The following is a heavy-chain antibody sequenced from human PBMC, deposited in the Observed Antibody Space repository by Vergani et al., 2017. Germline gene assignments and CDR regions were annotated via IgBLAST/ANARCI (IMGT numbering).Heavy chain of an antibody. V-gene: IGHV3-48*02. Sequence: EVQLVESGGGLVQPGGSLRLSCAASGFTFSSYSMNWVRQAPGKGLEWVSYISSSSSTIYYADSVKGRLTISRDNAKNSLYLQMNSLRDEDTAVYYCARDSGLKGTAYFDYWGQGTLVTVSS. D-gene: IGHD1-1*01. CDR2: ISSSSSTI. CDR3: ARDSGLKGTAYFDY. CDR1: GFTFSSYS. J-gene: IGHJ4*02.